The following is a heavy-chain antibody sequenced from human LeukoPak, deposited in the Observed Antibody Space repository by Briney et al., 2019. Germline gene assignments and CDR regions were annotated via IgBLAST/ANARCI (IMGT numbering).Heavy chain of an antibody. Sequence: GGSLRLSCAASGFTFPHYSMNWVRQAPGKGLEWVSAISGSGGSTYYADSVKGRFTISRDNSKNTLYLQMNSLRAEDTAVYYCAKRLPSSGWFGYAFDIWGQGTMVTVSS. CDR1: GFTFPHYS. CDR2: ISGSGGST. D-gene: IGHD6-19*01. CDR3: AKRLPSSGWFGYAFDI. J-gene: IGHJ3*02. V-gene: IGHV3-23*01.